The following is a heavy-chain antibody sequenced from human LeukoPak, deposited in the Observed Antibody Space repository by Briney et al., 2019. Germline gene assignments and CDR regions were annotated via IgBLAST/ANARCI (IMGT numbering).Heavy chain of an antibody. Sequence: PGGSLRLSCAASGFTFSSYWMSWVRQAPGKGLEWVANIKQDGSEKYSVDSVKGRFTIPRENAKNSLYLQMNSLRAEDTAVYYCAREAARSGAYYYYYYMDVWGKGTTVTVSS. CDR1: GFTFSSYW. J-gene: IGHJ6*03. D-gene: IGHD6-6*01. V-gene: IGHV3-7*01. CDR3: AREAARSGAYYYYYYMDV. CDR2: IKQDGSEK.